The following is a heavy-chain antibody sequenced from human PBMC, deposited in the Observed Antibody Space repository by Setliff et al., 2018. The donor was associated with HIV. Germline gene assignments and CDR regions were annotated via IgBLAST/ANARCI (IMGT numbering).Heavy chain of an antibody. J-gene: IGHJ4*02. Sequence: SETLSLTCSVSGGPISSYYWSWIRQPPGKGLEWIGYIYYSGRTNYNPSLKSRVTISVDTARNQFSLKLSSVTAADTAVYYCASQPAYSTDWYPPGYFDFWGQGTLITVSS. CDR1: GGPISSYY. CDR2: IYYSGRT. V-gene: IGHV4-59*08. CDR3: ASQPAYSTDWYPPGYFDF. D-gene: IGHD6-19*01.